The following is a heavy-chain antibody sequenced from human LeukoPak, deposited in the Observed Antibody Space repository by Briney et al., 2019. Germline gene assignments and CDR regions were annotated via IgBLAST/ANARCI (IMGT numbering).Heavy chain of an antibody. CDR2: IYYSAST. CDR3: ARLSGSRYSSGWSGKNWFDP. Sequence: SETLSLTCTVSGGSNSSSSYYWGWIRQPPGKGLEWIGSIYYSASTNYNPSLKSRVTISVDTSKNQFSLKLSSVTAADTAVYYCARLSGSRYSSGWSGKNWFDPWGQGTLVTVSS. J-gene: IGHJ5*02. CDR1: GGSNSSSSYY. D-gene: IGHD6-19*01. V-gene: IGHV4-39*07.